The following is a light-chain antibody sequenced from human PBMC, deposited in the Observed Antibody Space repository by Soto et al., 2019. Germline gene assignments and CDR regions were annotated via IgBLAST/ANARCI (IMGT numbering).Light chain of an antibody. CDR2: GAS. Sequence: EIVMTQSPATLSVSPGERATLSCRASQSVGSNLAWYQQKPGQAPRLLIYGASTRATGIPDRLSGSGSGTEFTLTISSLQSEDFTIYFCQQYNNWPPDRTFGQGTKVEIK. J-gene: IGKJ1*01. V-gene: IGKV3-15*01. CDR3: QQYNNWPPDRT. CDR1: QSVGSN.